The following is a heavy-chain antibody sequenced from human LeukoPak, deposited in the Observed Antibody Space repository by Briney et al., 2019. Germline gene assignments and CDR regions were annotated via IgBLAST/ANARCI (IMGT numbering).Heavy chain of an antibody. CDR2: IYQSRTT. V-gene: IGHV4-38-2*02. Sequence: PSETLSLTCTVSTYSITSGYYWGWIRPHPGKGLEWIGSIYQSRTTYYNPSLKSRVTISVDTSKNQFSLNLSSVTAADTAVYYCARVSRGYDILYWGQGTLVTVSS. D-gene: IGHD3-9*01. CDR3: ARVSRGYDILY. J-gene: IGHJ4*02. CDR1: TYSITSGYY.